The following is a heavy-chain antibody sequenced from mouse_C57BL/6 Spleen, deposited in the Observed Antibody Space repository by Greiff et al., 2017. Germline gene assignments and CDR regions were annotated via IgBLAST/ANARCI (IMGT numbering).Heavy chain of an antibody. CDR2: IYPGSGST. J-gene: IGHJ4*01. V-gene: IGHV1-55*01. D-gene: IGHD2-3*01. Sequence: QVQLQQPGAELVKPGASVKMSCKASGYTFTSYWITWVKQRPGQGLEWIGDIYPGSGSTNYNEKFKSKATLTVDTSSTTAYMQLSSLTSEDSAVYYCARSVYDYYAMDYWGQGTSVTVSS. CDR1: GYTFTSYW. CDR3: ARSVYDYYAMDY.